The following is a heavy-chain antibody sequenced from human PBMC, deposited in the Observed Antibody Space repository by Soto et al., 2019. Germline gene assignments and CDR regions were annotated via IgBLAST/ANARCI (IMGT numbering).Heavy chain of an antibody. CDR3: ASGRGIFGEVTPFDY. CDR2: INDSGST. V-gene: IGHV4-34*01. CDR1: GGSFSGYY. D-gene: IGHD3-3*01. Sequence: QVQLQQWGAGLLKPAETLSLTCAVYGGSFSGYYWSWIRQPPGKGLAWIREINDSGSTKYNPPLKSRATISVGTSKDQFSLKLSSVTAEDTAVYYCASGRGIFGEVTPFDYWGQGTLVTVSS. J-gene: IGHJ4*02.